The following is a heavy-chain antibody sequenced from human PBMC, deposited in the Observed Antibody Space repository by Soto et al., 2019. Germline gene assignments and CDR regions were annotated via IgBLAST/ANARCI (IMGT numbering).Heavy chain of an antibody. J-gene: IGHJ4*02. CDR1: GFTFTTYF. CDR3: ARSGDHDFWSPDY. D-gene: IGHD3-3*01. V-gene: IGHV1-46*01. Sequence: ASVKVSCKASGFTFTTYFIHWVRQAPGQGLEWMGIINPSGVASSYAQKFQGRVAMTRDTSTSTVYMELSNLTSDDTAVYYCARSGDHDFWSPDYWGQGTLVTVSS. CDR2: INPSGVAS.